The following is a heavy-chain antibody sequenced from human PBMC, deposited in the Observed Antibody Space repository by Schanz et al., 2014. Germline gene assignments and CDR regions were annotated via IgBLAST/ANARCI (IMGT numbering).Heavy chain of an antibody. CDR1: GLTFSDYY. V-gene: IGHV3-11*06. CDR3: ARGREVVAKIFDV. CDR2: ISSSSSYT. J-gene: IGHJ3*01. D-gene: IGHD3-22*01. Sequence: QVQLVESGGGLVKPGGSLRLSCAAPGLTFSDYYMSWIRQAPGKGLEWVSYISSSSSYTNYADSVKGRFTISRDNAKNSLYLQMNSLRAEDTGVYYCARGREVVAKIFDVWGRGTMVTVSS.